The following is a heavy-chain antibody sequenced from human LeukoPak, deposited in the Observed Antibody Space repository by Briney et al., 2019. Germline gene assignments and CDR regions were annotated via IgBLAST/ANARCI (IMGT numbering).Heavy chain of an antibody. CDR1: GFTFSSFG. CDR3: AKYYGSGTSEGFDP. CDR2: ILYDGTNK. V-gene: IGHV3-30*02. J-gene: IGHJ5*02. Sequence: GGSLRLSCAASGFTFSSFGMHWVRQAPGQGLEWVAFILYDGTNKYYADSVKGRFTISRDNSKNTLYLQMNSLRAEDTAVYYCAKYYGSGTSEGFDPWGQGTLVTVSS. D-gene: IGHD3-10*01.